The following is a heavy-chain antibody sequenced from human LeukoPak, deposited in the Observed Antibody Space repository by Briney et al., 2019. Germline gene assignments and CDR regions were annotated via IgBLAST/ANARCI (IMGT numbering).Heavy chain of an antibody. CDR2: IYYSGST. J-gene: IGHJ4*02. CDR1: GGSISSYY. Sequence: SETLSLTCTVSGGSISSYYWSWIRQPLGKGLEWIGYIYYSGSTNYNPSLKSRVTISVDTSKNQFSLKLSSVTAADTAVYYCARGYSSGWYVYWGQGTLVTVSS. V-gene: IGHV4-59*08. D-gene: IGHD6-19*01. CDR3: ARGYSSGWYVY.